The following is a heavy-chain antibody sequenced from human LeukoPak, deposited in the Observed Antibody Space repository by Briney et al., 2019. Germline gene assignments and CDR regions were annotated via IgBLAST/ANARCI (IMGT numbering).Heavy chain of an antibody. J-gene: IGHJ4*02. Sequence: SETLSLTCAVYGRSFSGYYWTWIRQPPGKGLEWIGEIYHSGNTNYNPSLKSRVTISVDTSKSQCSLKLSSVTAADTAVYYCVREREKRKYSYGYSDYWGQGILVTVSS. CDR3: VREREKRKYSYGYSDY. CDR2: IYHSGNT. CDR1: GRSFSGYY. V-gene: IGHV4-34*01. D-gene: IGHD5-18*01.